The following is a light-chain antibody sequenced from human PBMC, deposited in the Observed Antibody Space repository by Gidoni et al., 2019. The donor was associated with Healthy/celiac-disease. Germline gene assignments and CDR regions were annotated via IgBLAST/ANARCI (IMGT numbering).Light chain of an antibody. CDR2: WAS. J-gene: IGKJ3*01. CDR1: QSVLYSSNNKNY. Sequence: DIVMTQSPDSLAVSLGERATINCKSSQSVLYSSNNKNYLAWYQQKPGQPPKLLIYWASTREFGVPDRFSGSGSGTDFTLTISSLQAEDVAVYYCQQYYSTPGTFGPGTKVDIK. CDR3: QQYYSTPGT. V-gene: IGKV4-1*01.